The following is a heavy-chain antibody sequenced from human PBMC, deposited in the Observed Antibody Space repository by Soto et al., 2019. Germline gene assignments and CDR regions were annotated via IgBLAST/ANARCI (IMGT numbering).Heavy chain of an antibody. V-gene: IGHV4-59*01. J-gene: IGHJ6*02. CDR2: IYYRGST. Sequence: QVQLQESGPGLVKPSETLSLTCTVSGGSISSYYWSWIRPPPGKGLEWIGYIYYRGSTNYNPSLKSRYTISVDTSKNHYSLKRSSVTAADTAVYYCARERGYYYYYGMDVWGQGTTVTVSS. CDR1: GGSISSYY. CDR3: ARERGYYYYYGMDV.